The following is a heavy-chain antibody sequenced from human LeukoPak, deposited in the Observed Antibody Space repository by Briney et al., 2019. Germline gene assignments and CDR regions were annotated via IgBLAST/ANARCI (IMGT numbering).Heavy chain of an antibody. Sequence: PSQTLSLTCTVSGGSISSGDYYWSWIRQPPGKGLEWIGYIYYSGSIYYNPSLKSRVTISVDTSKNQFSLKLSSVTAADTAVYYCARAGSSGYYVGVWFDPWGQGTLVTVSS. CDR1: GGSISSGDYY. CDR3: ARAGSSGYYVGVWFDP. D-gene: IGHD3-22*01. V-gene: IGHV4-30-4*01. CDR2: IYYSGSI. J-gene: IGHJ5*02.